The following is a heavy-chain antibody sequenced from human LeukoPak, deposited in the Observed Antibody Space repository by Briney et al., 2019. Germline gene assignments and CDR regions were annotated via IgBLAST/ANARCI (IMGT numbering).Heavy chain of an antibody. CDR3: AKPPHYDSSGYYPS. D-gene: IGHD3-22*01. Sequence: GGSLRLSCAASGFTFSSYGMHWVRQAPGKGLEWVAVIWYDGSNKYYADSVKGRFTISRDNSKNTLYLQMNSLRAEDTAVYYCAKPPHYDSSGYYPSWGQGTLVTVSS. V-gene: IGHV3-33*06. CDR1: GFTFSSYG. J-gene: IGHJ4*02. CDR2: IWYDGSNK.